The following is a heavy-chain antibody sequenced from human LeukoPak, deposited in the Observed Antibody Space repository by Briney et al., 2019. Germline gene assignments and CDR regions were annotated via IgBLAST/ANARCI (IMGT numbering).Heavy chain of an antibody. CDR2: VDPEDGET. D-gene: IGHD2-2*01. Sequence: ASVKISWKVSGYTFTDYYMHWVQQAPGKGLEWMGLVDPEDGETIYAEKFQGRVTITADTSTDTAYMELSSLRSEDTAVYYCATDPRRDIVVVPAANRYYYYYMDVWGKGTTVTVSS. J-gene: IGHJ6*03. V-gene: IGHV1-69-2*01. CDR3: ATDPRRDIVVVPAANRYYYYYMDV. CDR1: GYTFTDYY.